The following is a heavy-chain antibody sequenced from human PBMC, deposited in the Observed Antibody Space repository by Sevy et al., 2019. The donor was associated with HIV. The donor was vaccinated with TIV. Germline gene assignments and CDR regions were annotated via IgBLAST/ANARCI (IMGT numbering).Heavy chain of an antibody. J-gene: IGHJ3*02. Sequence: GGSLRLSCAASGFTFSTYWMSWVRQAPGKGLEWVANIKQDGSEKYYVDSVKGRFTISRENDDNSLYLQMNSLRADDTAVSYCARPRVGPHDEFDMWGQGTMVTVSS. CDR3: ARPRVGPHDEFDM. CDR1: GFTFSTYW. CDR2: IKQDGSEK. D-gene: IGHD1-26*01. V-gene: IGHV3-7*03.